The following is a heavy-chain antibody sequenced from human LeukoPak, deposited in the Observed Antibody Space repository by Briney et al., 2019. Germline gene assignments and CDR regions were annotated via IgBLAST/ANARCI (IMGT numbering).Heavy chain of an antibody. V-gene: IGHV1-69*04. Sequence: ASVKVSCKASGGTFSSYAISWVRQAPGQGLEWMGRIIPILGIANYAQKFQGRVTITADKSTSTAYMELSSLRSEDTAVYYCARDRGNWRYSSGWYDAFDIWGQGTMVTVSS. J-gene: IGHJ3*02. D-gene: IGHD6-19*01. CDR2: IIPILGIA. CDR3: ARDRGNWRYSSGWYDAFDI. CDR1: GGTFSSYA.